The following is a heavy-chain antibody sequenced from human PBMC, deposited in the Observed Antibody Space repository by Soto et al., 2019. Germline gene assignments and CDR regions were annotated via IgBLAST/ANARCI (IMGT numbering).Heavy chain of an antibody. CDR2: IYYSGST. D-gene: IGHD5-12*01. V-gene: IGHV4-59*01. Sequence: SETLSLTCTVSGGSISSYYWSWIRQPPGKGLEWIGYIYYSGSTNYNPSLKSRVTISVDTSKNQFSLKLSSVTAADTAVYYCARAGRWLLDYWGQGTLVTVSS. J-gene: IGHJ4*02. CDR3: ARAGRWLLDY. CDR1: GGSISSYY.